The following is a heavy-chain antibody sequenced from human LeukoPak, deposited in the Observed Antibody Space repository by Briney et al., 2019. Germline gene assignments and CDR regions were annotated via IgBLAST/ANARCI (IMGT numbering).Heavy chain of an antibody. CDR3: ARDAGRGGYSSSSDLVLAAFDI. V-gene: IGHV1-2*02. D-gene: IGHD6-6*01. CDR2: INPNSGGT. J-gene: IGHJ3*02. CDR1: GYTFTGYY. Sequence: ASVKVSCKASGYTFTGYYMHWVRQAPGQGLEWMGWINPNSGGTNYAQKFQGRVTMTRDTSISTAYMELSRLRSDDTAVYYCARDAGRGGYSSSSDLVLAAFDIWGQGTMVTVSS.